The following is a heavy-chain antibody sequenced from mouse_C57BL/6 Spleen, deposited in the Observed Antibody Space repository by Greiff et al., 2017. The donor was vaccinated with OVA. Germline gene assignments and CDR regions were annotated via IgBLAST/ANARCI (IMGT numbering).Heavy chain of an antibody. CDR2: ISDGGSYT. CDR1: GFTFSSYA. Sequence: EVQGVESGGGLVKPGGSLKLSCAASGFTFSSYAMSWVRQTPEKRLEWVATISDGGSYTYSPDNVKGRFTISRDNAKNNLYLQMSHLKSEDTAMYYCARDGSGAYWGQGTLVTVSA. CDR3: ARDGSGAY. V-gene: IGHV5-4*01. J-gene: IGHJ3*01. D-gene: IGHD1-1*01.